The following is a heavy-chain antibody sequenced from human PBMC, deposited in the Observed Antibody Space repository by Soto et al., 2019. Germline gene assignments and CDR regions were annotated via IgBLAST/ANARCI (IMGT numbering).Heavy chain of an antibody. V-gene: IGHV1-69*06. CDR1: GGTFSSYA. CDR2: IIPIFGTA. Sequence: SVKVSCNASGGTFSSYAISGGRQAPGQGREWMGGIIPIFGTANYAQKFQGRVTITADKSTSTAYIELSSLRYEDTAVSYCARGPIAATPSPIWGMDFWGQGTTVTVSS. D-gene: IGHD6-25*01. J-gene: IGHJ6*02. CDR3: ARGPIAATPSPIWGMDF.